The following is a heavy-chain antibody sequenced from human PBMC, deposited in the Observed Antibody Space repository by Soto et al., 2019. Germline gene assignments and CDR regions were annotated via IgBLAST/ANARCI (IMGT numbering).Heavy chain of an antibody. CDR3: ARERCSSTSCYGSYYMDV. CDR1: GFTFSSYS. V-gene: IGHV3-21*01. Sequence: GGSLRLSCAASGFTFSSYSMNWVRQAPGKGLEWVSSISSSSSYIYYADSVKGRFTISRDNAKNSLYLQMNSLRAEDTAVYYCARERCSSTSCYGSYYMDVWGKGTTVTVSS. J-gene: IGHJ6*03. D-gene: IGHD2-2*01. CDR2: ISSSSSYI.